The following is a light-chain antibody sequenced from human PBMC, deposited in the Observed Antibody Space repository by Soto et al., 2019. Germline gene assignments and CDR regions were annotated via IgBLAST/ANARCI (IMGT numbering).Light chain of an antibody. CDR3: QTWATAIQV. CDR2: LNSDGTY. Sequence: QTVVTQSPSASASLGASVKLTCTLSSGHSSYAIAWHQQQSEKGPRYLMRLNSDGTYIKGDGIPDRFSGSSSGAERYLTIAGHQSEDGADSQCQTWATAIQVFGGGTKVTVL. CDR1: SGHSSYA. V-gene: IGLV4-69*01. J-gene: IGLJ2*01.